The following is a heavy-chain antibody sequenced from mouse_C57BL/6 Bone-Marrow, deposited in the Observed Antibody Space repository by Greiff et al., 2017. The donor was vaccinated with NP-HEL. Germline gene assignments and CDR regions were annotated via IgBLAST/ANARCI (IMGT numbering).Heavy chain of an antibody. CDR3: ARPYGNYLFAY. J-gene: IGHJ3*01. CDR1: GFTFSDYY. Sequence: VQLQESGGGLVQPGGSLKLSCAASGFTFSDYYMYWVRQTPEKRLEWVAYISNGGGCTYYPDTVKGRFTISRDNAKNTLYLQMSRLKSEDTAMYYCARPYGNYLFAYWGQGTLVTVSA. CDR2: ISNGGGCT. V-gene: IGHV5-12*01. D-gene: IGHD2-10*02.